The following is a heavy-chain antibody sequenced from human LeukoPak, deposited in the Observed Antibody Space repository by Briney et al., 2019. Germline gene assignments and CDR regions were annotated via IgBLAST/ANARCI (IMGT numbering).Heavy chain of an antibody. Sequence: GGXLRLSCQASGFTFYMYAMSWVRQAPGKGLEWVASMCGTAGCTFYPDSVKGRFTISRDNSKKGLYMRMNSLTAEDTAIYYCAKDRPNFHENSGHYYRRDGDSWGQGTLVTVSS. D-gene: IGHD3-22*01. CDR1: GFTFYMYA. J-gene: IGHJ5*01. CDR2: MCGTAGCT. CDR3: AKDRPNFHENSGHYYRRDGDS. V-gene: IGHV3-23*01.